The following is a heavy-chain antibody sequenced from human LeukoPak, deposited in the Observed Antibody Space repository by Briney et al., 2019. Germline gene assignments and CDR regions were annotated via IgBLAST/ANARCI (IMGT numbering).Heavy chain of an antibody. CDR1: GFTFNSYS. V-gene: IGHV3-21*01. CDR3: AEGEMAHVY. J-gene: IGHJ4*02. D-gene: IGHD5-24*01. Sequence: GGSLRLSCAASGFTFNSYSMKWVRQAPGKGLEWVSSISSSSSYIYYADSVKGRFTISRDNAKNSLYLQMNSLRAEDTAVYYCAEGEMAHVYWGQGTLVTVSS. CDR2: ISSSSSYI.